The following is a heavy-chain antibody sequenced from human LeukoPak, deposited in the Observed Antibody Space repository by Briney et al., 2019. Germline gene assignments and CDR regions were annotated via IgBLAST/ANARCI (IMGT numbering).Heavy chain of an antibody. D-gene: IGHD6-19*01. CDR3: ARENGWVDY. CDR1: GLTFSSYW. J-gene: IGHJ4*02. Sequence: GGSLRLSCAASGLTFSSYWMTWVRQAPGKGLEWVSSICSSSSYIYYADSVKGRFTISRDNTKNSLYLQMNSPRAEDTAVYYCARENGWVDYWGQGTLVTVSS. V-gene: IGHV3-21*01. CDR2: ICSSSSYI.